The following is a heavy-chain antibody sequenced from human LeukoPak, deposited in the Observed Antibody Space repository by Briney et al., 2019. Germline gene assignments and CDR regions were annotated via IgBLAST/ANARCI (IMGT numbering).Heavy chain of an antibody. D-gene: IGHD2-15*01. CDR2: IKSNSDGGTA. J-gene: IGHJ6*02. CDR1: GFTFSNAW. V-gene: IGHV3-15*01. Sequence: GGSLRLSCAASGFTFSNAWMSWVRQAPGKRLEWVGRIKSNSDGGTAEYGAPVKGRFTISRDDSKNTLYLQMNSLKTEDTAVYHCTTVTALLLWGLDVWGQGTTVTVSS. CDR3: TTVTALLLWGLDV.